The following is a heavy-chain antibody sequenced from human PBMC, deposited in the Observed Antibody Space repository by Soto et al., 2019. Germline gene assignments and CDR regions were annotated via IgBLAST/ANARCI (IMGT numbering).Heavy chain of an antibody. CDR3: ARLHYGDPVAFDY. CDR2: ISNSGSTI. D-gene: IGHD4-17*01. Sequence: GGSLRLSCAASGFTFGDYYMSWIRQAPGKGLEWVSYISNSGSTIYYADSVKGRFTISRDNAKNSLYLQMDSLRSDDTAVYYCARLHYGDPVAFDYWGQGTLVTVSS. CDR1: GFTFGDYY. V-gene: IGHV3-11*01. J-gene: IGHJ4*02.